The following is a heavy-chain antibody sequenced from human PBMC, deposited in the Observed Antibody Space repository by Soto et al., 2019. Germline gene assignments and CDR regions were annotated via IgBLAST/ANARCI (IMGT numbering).Heavy chain of an antibody. D-gene: IGHD3-3*01. CDR3: ARVRGGYDFWSGYYGDFDY. J-gene: IGHJ4*02. V-gene: IGHV1-18*01. Sequence: GASVKVSCKASGYTFTSYGISWVRQAPGQGLERMGWISAYNGNTNYAQKLQGRVTMTTDTSTSTAYMELRSLRSDDTAVYYCARVRGGYDFWSGYYGDFDYWGQGTLVTVSS. CDR2: ISAYNGNT. CDR1: GYTFTSYG.